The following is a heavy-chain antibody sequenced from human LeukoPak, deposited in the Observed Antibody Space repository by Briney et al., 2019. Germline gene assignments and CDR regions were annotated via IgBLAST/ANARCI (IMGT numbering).Heavy chain of an antibody. V-gene: IGHV4-59*01. D-gene: IGHD6-19*01. CDR1: GGSISGYY. CDR2: ISYSGST. CDR3: ARDGRAGSLFAY. J-gene: IGHJ4*02. Sequence: TSETLSLTCTVSGGSISGYYWSWIRQPPGKGLEWVGYISYSGSTNYNPSLKSRVTISVDTPKNQFSLKLSSVTAADTAIYYCARDGRAGSLFAYWGQGTLVTVSS.